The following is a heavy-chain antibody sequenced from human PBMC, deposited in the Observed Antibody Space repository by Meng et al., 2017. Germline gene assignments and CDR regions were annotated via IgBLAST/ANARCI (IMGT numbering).Heavy chain of an antibody. J-gene: IGHJ4*02. D-gene: IGHD6-19*01. V-gene: IGHV3-23*01. CDR3: ANKAVAGTSPFDY. CDR1: GFTFSSYA. CDR2: ISGSGGST. Sequence: EVALLESGGGLVQPGGALRLSCAASGFTFSSYAMSWVRQAPGKGLEWVSAISGSGGSTYYADSVKGRFTISRDNSKNTLYLQMNSLRAEDTAVYYCANKAVAGTSPFDYWGQGTLVTVSS.